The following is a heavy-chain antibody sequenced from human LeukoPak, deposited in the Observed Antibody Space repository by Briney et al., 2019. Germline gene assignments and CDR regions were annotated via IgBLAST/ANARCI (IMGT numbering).Heavy chain of an antibody. J-gene: IGHJ4*02. Sequence: PSETLSLTCAVSGGSFSGYYWSWIRQPPGKGLEWIGEINHSGSTNYNPSLKSRVTISVDTSKNQFSLKLSSVTAADTAVYYCARRSGVPAAIRLAYFDYWGQGTLVTVSS. V-gene: IGHV4-34*01. D-gene: IGHD2-2*02. CDR3: ARRSGVPAAIRLAYFDY. CDR1: GGSFSGYY. CDR2: INHSGST.